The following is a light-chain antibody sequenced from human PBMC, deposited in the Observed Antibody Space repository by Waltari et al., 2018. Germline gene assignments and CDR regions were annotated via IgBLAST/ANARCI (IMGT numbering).Light chain of an antibody. CDR2: DAS. Sequence: AIQLTQSPSSLAASVGDRVTIPCRASQGISSAVAWYQQKPGKVPNLLIYDASRLERGVPSRFSGSTSGTDFTLTISSLQSEDFAVYFCQQHDNLPLTFGGGTKVQIK. V-gene: IGKV1D-13*01. CDR3: QQHDNLPLT. J-gene: IGKJ4*01. CDR1: QGISSA.